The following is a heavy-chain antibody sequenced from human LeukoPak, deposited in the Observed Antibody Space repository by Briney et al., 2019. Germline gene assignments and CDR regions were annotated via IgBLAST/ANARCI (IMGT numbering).Heavy chain of an antibody. CDR3: ARARYCSSTSCSQVFDY. Sequence: GASVKVSCKASGYTFTGYYMHWVRQAPGQGLEWMGWINPNSDGTNYAQKFQGRVTMTRDTSISTAYMELSRLRSDDTAVYYCARARYCSSTSCSQVFDYWGQGTLVTVSS. D-gene: IGHD2-2*01. V-gene: IGHV1-2*02. J-gene: IGHJ4*02. CDR1: GYTFTGYY. CDR2: INPNSDGT.